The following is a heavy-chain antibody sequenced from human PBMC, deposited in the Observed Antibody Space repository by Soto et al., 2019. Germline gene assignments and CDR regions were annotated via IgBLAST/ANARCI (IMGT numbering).Heavy chain of an antibody. CDR3: ARETAHRGASGRPRLPENFDS. J-gene: IGHJ4*02. V-gene: IGHV1-69*06. CDR2: IIPFLGKI. CDR1: GSIFITYG. D-gene: IGHD3-10*01. Sequence: QVQLVQSGAEMKLPGSSVKVSCKTSGSIFITYGISWVRQAPGQGLEWMGGIIPFLGKINHAQIFQDRVTITAEKATSTVYLELTDLISNDTAVYYCARETAHRGASGRPRLPENFDSWGQGTLVTVSS.